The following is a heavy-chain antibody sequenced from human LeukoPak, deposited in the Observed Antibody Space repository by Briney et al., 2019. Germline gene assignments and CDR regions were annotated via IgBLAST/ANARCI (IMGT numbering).Heavy chain of an antibody. V-gene: IGHV3-23*01. Sequence: GGSLRLSCAASGFTFSSYWMSWVRQAPGKGLEWVSAISADGGSAWYAGSVRGRSTISRDNSKNTVYLQMKSLGAEDTAVYFCARDRNFPRDQFDYWGQGTLVTVSS. D-gene: IGHD4-11*01. CDR1: GFTFSSYW. CDR2: ISADGGSA. J-gene: IGHJ4*02. CDR3: ARDRNFPRDQFDY.